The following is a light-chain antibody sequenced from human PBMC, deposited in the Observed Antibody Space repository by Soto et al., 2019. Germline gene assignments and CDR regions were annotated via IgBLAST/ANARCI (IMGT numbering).Light chain of an antibody. J-gene: IGKJ2*01. CDR1: QGISSY. Sequence: IQLTQSPSSLSASVGDRVTITCRASQGISSYLAWYQQKPGKAPKLLIYAASTLQSGVPSRFSGSGSGTDFTRTISSLQPEDFATYDCQQLNSYPPNTFGQGTKLEIK. V-gene: IGKV1-9*01. CDR3: QQLNSYPPNT. CDR2: AAS.